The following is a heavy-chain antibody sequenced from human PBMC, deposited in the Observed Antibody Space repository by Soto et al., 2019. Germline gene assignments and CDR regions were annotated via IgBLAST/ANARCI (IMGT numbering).Heavy chain of an antibody. CDR1: GGSFSGYY. Sequence: ASETLSLTCAVYGGSFSGYYWSWIRQPPGKGLEWIGEINHSGSTNYNPSLKSRVTISVDTSKNQFSLKLSSVTAADTAVYYCARGAVTNYYYDSSGYHYWGQGTLVTVSS. V-gene: IGHV4-34*01. CDR3: ARGAVTNYYYDSSGYHY. D-gene: IGHD3-22*01. J-gene: IGHJ4*02. CDR2: INHSGST.